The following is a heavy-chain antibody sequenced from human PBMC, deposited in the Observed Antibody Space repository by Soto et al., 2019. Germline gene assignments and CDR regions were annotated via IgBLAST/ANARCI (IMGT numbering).Heavy chain of an antibody. CDR3: ARHPSDFWSGLPHNWFDP. CDR2: IYYSGST. CDR1: GGSISSSSYY. V-gene: IGHV4-39*01. D-gene: IGHD3-3*01. Sequence: SETLSLTCTVSGGSISSSSYYWGWIRQPPGKGLEWIGSIYYSGSTYYNPSLKSRVTISVDTSKNQFSLKLSSVTAADTAVYYCARHPSDFWSGLPHNWFDPWGQRSLVPV. J-gene: IGHJ5*02.